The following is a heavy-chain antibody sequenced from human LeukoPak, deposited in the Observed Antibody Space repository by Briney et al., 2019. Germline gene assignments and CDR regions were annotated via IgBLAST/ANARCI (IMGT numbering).Heavy chain of an antibody. CDR2: IYYTGNI. V-gene: IGHV4-59*01. CDR1: SGSINSYY. J-gene: IGHJ4*02. Sequence: PSETLSLTCTVSSGSINSYYWSWIRQSPGKGLEWIGYIYYTGNIRYNPSLKSRVTISVDTSKNQFSLKVNSVTAADTAVYYCASSSGSGRSDYWSQGTLVTVSS. D-gene: IGHD3-10*01. CDR3: ASSSGSGRSDY.